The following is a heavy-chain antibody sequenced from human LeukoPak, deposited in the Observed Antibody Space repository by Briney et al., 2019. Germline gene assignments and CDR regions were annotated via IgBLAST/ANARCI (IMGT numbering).Heavy chain of an antibody. Sequence: GGSLRLSCAASGFTFSSYSMNWVRQAPGKGLEWVSYISSSSSTIYYADSVKGRFTISRDNAKNSLYLQMNSLRAEDTAVYYCARGGGIAAAWGQGTLVTVSS. V-gene: IGHV3-48*04. J-gene: IGHJ5*02. CDR2: ISSSSSTI. D-gene: IGHD6-13*01. CDR3: ARGGGIAAA. CDR1: GFTFSSYS.